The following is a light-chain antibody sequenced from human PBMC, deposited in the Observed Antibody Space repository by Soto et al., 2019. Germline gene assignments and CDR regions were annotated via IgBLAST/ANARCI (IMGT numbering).Light chain of an antibody. J-gene: IGLJ2*01. V-gene: IGLV1-47*01. CDR3: AAWSDSLRGVV. CDR1: SSNIGSNY. Sequence: QSVLTQPPSASGTPGQRVTISCSGSSSNIGSNYVYWYQQLPGTVPQLLIYRNSERPSGVPDRFSGSKTSTSASLAISGLRSEDEADYYCAAWSDSLRGVVFGGGTKRTFL. CDR2: RNS.